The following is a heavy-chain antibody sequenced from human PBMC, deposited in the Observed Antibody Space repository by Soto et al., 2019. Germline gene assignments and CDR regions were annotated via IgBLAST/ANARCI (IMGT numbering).Heavy chain of an antibody. CDR3: AREDECADGSCYGNWLDP. Sequence: QVQLVQSGAEVKKPGSSVKVSCKASGGTLSSYTINWGRQAPGQGLEWMGRIIPILGRTDYAQKFQGRVTITADRCTRTAYVEVSSLRSEDTAVYFCAREDECADGSCYGNWLDPWGQGTLVTVSS. J-gene: IGHJ5*02. D-gene: IGHD2-15*01. CDR2: IIPILGRT. V-gene: IGHV1-69*08. CDR1: GGTLSSYT.